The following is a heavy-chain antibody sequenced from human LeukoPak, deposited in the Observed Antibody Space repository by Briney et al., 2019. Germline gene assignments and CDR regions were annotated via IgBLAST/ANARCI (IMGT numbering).Heavy chain of an antibody. CDR1: GFTFSSYA. CDR3: AKKFTGTTVISGDYFDY. V-gene: IGHV3-30-3*02. Sequence: PGGSLRLSCAASGFTFSSYAMHWVRQAPGKGLEWVAVMSSDGGKKYYADSVKGRFTISRDNSKNTLYLQMNSLRAEDTAVYYCAKKFTGTTVISGDYFDYWGQGTLVTVSS. D-gene: IGHD4-17*01. J-gene: IGHJ4*02. CDR2: MSSDGGKK.